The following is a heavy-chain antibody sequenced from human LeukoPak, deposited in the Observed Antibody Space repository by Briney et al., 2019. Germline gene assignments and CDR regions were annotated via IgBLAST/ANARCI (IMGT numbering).Heavy chain of an antibody. CDR2: IYYSGST. CDR3: ARDLGSGWYYD. Sequence: KPSETLSLTCTVSGGSISSSSYYWGWIRQPPGKGLEWIGSIYYSGSTYYNPSLKSRVTISVDTSKNQFSLKLSSVTAADTAVYYCARDLGSGWYYDWGQGTLVTVSS. D-gene: IGHD6-19*01. V-gene: IGHV4-39*07. J-gene: IGHJ4*02. CDR1: GGSISSSSYY.